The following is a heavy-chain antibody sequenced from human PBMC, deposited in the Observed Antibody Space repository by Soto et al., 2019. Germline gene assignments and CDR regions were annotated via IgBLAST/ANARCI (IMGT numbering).Heavy chain of an antibody. CDR2: IFPKFGTT. Sequence: QVQLVQSGAEVKKPGSSVKVSCKASGDTDTNYVISWVRQAPGQGLEWMGGIFPKFGTTYSAQKLQDRLRITADESPSTVYMQLSSLRLDDTAVYYWEAEMTFGKLSVVWGQGTTVTVSS. CDR1: GDTDTNYV. CDR3: EAEMTFGKLSVV. D-gene: IGHD3-16*02. J-gene: IGHJ6*02. V-gene: IGHV1-69*01.